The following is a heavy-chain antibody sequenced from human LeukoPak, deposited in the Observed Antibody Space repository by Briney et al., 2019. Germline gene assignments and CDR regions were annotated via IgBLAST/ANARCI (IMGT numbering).Heavy chain of an antibody. CDR1: GFTVSSSY. Sequence: GGSLRLSCAASGFTVSSSYMSWVRQAPGKGLEWVTYTSSGGSIKSYADSVKGRFSISRDSAKNSLYLEMNSLRAEDTAVYYCARVVRGGNSGYAFDIWGQGTMVTVSS. V-gene: IGHV3-11*01. D-gene: IGHD4-23*01. J-gene: IGHJ3*02. CDR3: ARVVRGGNSGYAFDI. CDR2: TSSGGSIK.